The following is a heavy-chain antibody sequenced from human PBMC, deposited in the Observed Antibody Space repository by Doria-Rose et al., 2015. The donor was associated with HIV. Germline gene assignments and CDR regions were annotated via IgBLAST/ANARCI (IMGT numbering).Heavy chain of an antibody. D-gene: IGHD1-26*01. Sequence: QVQLQESGPGLVKPSETLSLTCSVSGGSISHYYWSWIRQPPGKGLEYIGDIFYTGSTNYSPSLKSQVSISIDTSKNKFSLRLSSVTAADTAVYYCARVLSGTYDYWGQGTLVTVPS. CDR2: IFYTGST. J-gene: IGHJ4*02. CDR3: ARVLSGTYDY. V-gene: IGHV4-59*13. CDR1: GGSISHYY.